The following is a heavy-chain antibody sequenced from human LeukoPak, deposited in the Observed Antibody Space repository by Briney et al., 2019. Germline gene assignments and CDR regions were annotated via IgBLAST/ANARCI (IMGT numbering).Heavy chain of an antibody. CDR3: ARPQLGGWYFDL. D-gene: IGHD7-27*01. CDR1: GGSISTYS. Sequence: MPSETLSLTCTVSGGSISTYSWSWIRQPPGKGLEWIGYISYSGSTNYNPSLKSRAAMLGDTSKNQFSLKLSSVTAADTAVYCCARPQLGGWYFDLWGRGTLVTVSS. V-gene: IGHV4-59*08. CDR2: ISYSGST. J-gene: IGHJ2*01.